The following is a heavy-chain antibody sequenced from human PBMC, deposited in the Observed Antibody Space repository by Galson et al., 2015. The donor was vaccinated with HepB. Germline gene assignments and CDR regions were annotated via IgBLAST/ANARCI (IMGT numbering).Heavy chain of an antibody. Sequence: LSLTCAVSGASISSGVDSWAWIRQPPGKGLEWIAYIYHGGNTFYNPSLKGRATTSVDRSENQFSLRLRSVTAADTAVYYCARSGSGSGWFPDYWGHGTLVAVSS. CDR2: IYHGGNT. V-gene: IGHV4-30-2*01. CDR1: GASISSGVDS. CDR3: ARSGSGSGWFPDY. J-gene: IGHJ4*01. D-gene: IGHD6-19*01.